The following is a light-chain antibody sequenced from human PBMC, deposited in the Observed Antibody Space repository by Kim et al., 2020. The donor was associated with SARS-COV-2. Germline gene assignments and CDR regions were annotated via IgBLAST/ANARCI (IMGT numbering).Light chain of an antibody. CDR3: QQYASNPRT. J-gene: IGKJ2*01. V-gene: IGKV4-1*01. Sequence: RATINCKASLSLLSLSNNKNYLAWYQQTPGQPPKLLIYWASTRESGVPDRFSGSGSGTDFTLTISSLQAEDVAVYYCQQYASNPRTFGQGTKLEI. CDR2: WAS. CDR1: LSLLSLSNNKNY.